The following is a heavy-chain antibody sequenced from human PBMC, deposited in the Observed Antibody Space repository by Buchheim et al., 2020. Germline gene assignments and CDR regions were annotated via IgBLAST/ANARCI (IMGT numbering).Heavy chain of an antibody. CDR1: GFTFSSYA. V-gene: IGHV3-23*01. J-gene: IGHJ4*02. CDR3: AEAIRASDY. Sequence: EVQLLESGGGLVQPGGSLRLSCAASGFTFSSYAMSWVRQVPGKGLEWVSSISDSGVTTSFADSVTGRFTISRDNFKNTLYLQMNSLRAEDTAVYYCAEAIRASDYWGQGTL. D-gene: IGHD3-10*01. CDR2: ISDSGVTT.